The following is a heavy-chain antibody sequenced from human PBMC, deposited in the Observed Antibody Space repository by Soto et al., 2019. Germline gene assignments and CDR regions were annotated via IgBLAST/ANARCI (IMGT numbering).Heavy chain of an antibody. Sequence: GASVKVSCKASGGTFSSYAISWVRQAPGQGLEWMGGIIPIFGTANYAQKFQGRVTITADESTSTAYMELSSLRSEDTAVYYCARRAPYYYDSSGYFFDYWGQGTLVTVSS. J-gene: IGHJ4*02. CDR1: GGTFSSYA. D-gene: IGHD3-22*01. V-gene: IGHV1-69*13. CDR3: ARRAPYYYDSSGYFFDY. CDR2: IIPIFGTA.